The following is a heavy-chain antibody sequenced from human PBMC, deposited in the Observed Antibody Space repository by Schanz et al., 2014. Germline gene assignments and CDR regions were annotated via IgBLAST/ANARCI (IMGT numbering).Heavy chain of an antibody. CDR1: RSTFSSYT. J-gene: IGHJ3*02. Sequence: QVQLVQSGAEVKKPGSSVKVSCKASRSTFSSYTISWVRQAPGQGLEWMGRIIPVLAIADYAQKFQGRVTITADKSTSTASMELSSLRYEDTALYYCARGTMPGTFDIWGQGTMVTVSS. V-gene: IGHV1-69*02. D-gene: IGHD2-2*01. CDR2: IIPVLAIA. CDR3: ARGTMPGTFDI.